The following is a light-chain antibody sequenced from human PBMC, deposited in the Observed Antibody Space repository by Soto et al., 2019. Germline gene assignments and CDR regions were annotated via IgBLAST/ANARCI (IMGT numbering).Light chain of an antibody. CDR2: GAF. V-gene: IGKV3D-15*01. J-gene: IGKJ1*01. CDR3: QQYNNWPRT. Sequence: EIVLTQSPATLSLSPGERATLSCRTSQSVSSSYLAWYQQKPGQAPRLLIYGAFSRATGTPARFSGGGSGTEFTLTITSLQSEDLAVYYCQQYNNWPRTFGQGTKVDIK. CDR1: QSVSSSY.